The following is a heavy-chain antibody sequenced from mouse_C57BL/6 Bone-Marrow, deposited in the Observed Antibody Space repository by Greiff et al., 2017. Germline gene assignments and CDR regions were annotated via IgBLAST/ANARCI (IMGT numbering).Heavy chain of an antibody. V-gene: IGHV1-55*01. D-gene: IGHD2-3*01. CDR3: ARRGGWPYFDY. CDR1: GYTFTSYW. CDR2: IYPGSGST. Sequence: QVQLKQPGAELVKPGASVKMSCKASGYTFTSYWITWVKQRPGQGLEWIGDIYPGSGSTNYNEKFKSKATLTVDQSSSTAYMQLSSLASEDSAVYYCARRGGWPYFDYWGQGTTLTVAS. J-gene: IGHJ2*01.